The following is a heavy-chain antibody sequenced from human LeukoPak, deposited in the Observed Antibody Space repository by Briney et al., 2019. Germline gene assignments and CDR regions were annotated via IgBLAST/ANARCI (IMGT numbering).Heavy chain of an antibody. V-gene: IGHV3-21*01. CDR3: ARNMWASTVTHYYGMDV. CDR2: ISSSSSYI. CDR1: GFTFSSYS. D-gene: IGHD4-11*01. J-gene: IGHJ6*02. Sequence: GGSLRLSCAASGFTFSSYSMNWVRQAPGKGLEWVSSISSSSSYIYYADSVKGRFTISRYNAKNSLYLQVNSLRAEDTAVYYCARNMWASTVTHYYGMDVWGQGTTVTVSS.